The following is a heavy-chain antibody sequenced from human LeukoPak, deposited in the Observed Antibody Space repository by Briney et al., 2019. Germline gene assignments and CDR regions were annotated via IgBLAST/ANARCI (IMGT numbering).Heavy chain of an antibody. CDR3: ARDREYGDLTSDY. Sequence: ASVKVSCKASAYTFANYAISWLRQAPGQGLEWTGWISVSNGNTNYAQKLQGRVTMTTDTSTSTAYMELRSLRSDDTAVYYCARDREYGDLTSDYWGQGTLVTVSS. CDR1: AYTFANYA. J-gene: IGHJ4*02. V-gene: IGHV1-18*01. D-gene: IGHD4-17*01. CDR2: ISVSNGNT.